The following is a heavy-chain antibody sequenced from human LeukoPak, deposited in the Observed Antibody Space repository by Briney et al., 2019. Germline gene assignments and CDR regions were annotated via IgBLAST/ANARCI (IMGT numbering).Heavy chain of an antibody. Sequence: GGSLRLSCAASGFTFSSYSMNWVRQAPGKGLEWVSSISSSSSYIYYAGSVKGRFTISRDNAKNSLYLQMNSLRAEDTAVYYCARVYSNYVVYWGQGTLVTVSS. CDR1: GFTFSSYS. J-gene: IGHJ4*02. V-gene: IGHV3-21*01. D-gene: IGHD4-11*01. CDR2: ISSSSSYI. CDR3: ARVYSNYVVY.